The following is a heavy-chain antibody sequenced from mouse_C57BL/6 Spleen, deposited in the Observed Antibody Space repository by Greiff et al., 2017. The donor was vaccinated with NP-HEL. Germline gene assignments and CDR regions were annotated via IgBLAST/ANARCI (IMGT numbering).Heavy chain of an antibody. CDR1: GYAFTNYL. V-gene: IGHV1-54*01. CDR3: ARRGGPTYAMDY. Sequence: VQLVESGAELVRPGTSVKVSCKASGYAFTNYLIEWVKQRPGQGLEWIGVINPGSGGTNYNEKFKGKATLTADKSSSTAYMQLSSLTSEDSAVYFCARRGGPTYAMDYWGQGTSVTVSS. CDR2: INPGSGGT. J-gene: IGHJ4*01.